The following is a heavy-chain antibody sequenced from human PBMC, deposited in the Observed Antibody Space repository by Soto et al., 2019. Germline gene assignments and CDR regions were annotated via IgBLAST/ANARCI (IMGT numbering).Heavy chain of an antibody. CDR3: ARDLAAAGRGYYYGMDV. D-gene: IGHD6-13*01. V-gene: IGHV3-21*01. Sequence: GGSLRLSCAASGFTVSSHYMNWVRQAPGKGLEWVSSISSSSSYIYYADSVQGRFTISRDHAKNSLYLQMNSLRAEDTAVYYCARDLAAAGRGYYYGMDVWGQGTTVTVSS. CDR2: ISSSSSYI. CDR1: GFTVSSHY. J-gene: IGHJ6*02.